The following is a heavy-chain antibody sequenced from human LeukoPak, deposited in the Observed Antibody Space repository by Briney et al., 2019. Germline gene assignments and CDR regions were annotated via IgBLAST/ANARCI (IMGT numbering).Heavy chain of an antibody. V-gene: IGHV3-9*01. Sequence: GGSLRLSCAASGFTFDDYAMHWVRQAPGKGLEWVSGITWNRDNIGYGDSVKGRFTISRDNAKSSLYLQMNSLRAEDTAVYYCARDSAYNFDSWGQGTLVTVSS. CDR3: ARDSAYNFDS. D-gene: IGHD1-1*01. CDR1: GFTFDDYA. J-gene: IGHJ4*02. CDR2: ITWNRDNI.